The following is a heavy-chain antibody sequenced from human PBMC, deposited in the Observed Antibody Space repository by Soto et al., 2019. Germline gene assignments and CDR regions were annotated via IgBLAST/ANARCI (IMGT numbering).Heavy chain of an antibody. Sequence: SETLSLTCTVSGGSINSTSYYWGWIRQPPGKGLEWIGSIYYSGTTYYNPSLKSRVTISVDTSKNQFSLRLTSVTAADTAVYYCARLWLYYYYMDVWGTGTTVTVSS. CDR2: IYYSGTT. CDR1: GGSINSTSYY. J-gene: IGHJ6*03. CDR3: ARLWLYYYYMDV. D-gene: IGHD3-16*01. V-gene: IGHV4-39*01.